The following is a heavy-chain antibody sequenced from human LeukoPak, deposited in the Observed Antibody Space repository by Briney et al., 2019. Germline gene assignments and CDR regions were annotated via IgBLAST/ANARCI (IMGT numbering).Heavy chain of an antibody. J-gene: IGHJ3*02. CDR2: IRSKTNNYAT. CDR1: GFTFSGSA. CDR3: TSPYYYDGSGYYRDAFDI. Sequence: GGSLRLSCAASGFTFSGSAMHWVRQASGKGLEWVGRIRSKTNNYATAYGASVKGRFTISRDDSKNTAYLQMNSLKTEDTAVYYCTSPYYYDGSGYYRDAFDIWGQGRIVTASS. D-gene: IGHD3-22*01. V-gene: IGHV3-73*01.